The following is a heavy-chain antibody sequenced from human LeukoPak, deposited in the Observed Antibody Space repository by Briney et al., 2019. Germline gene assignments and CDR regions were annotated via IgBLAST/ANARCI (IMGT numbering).Heavy chain of an antibody. Sequence: GGALRLSCAASGYTFSSYGMHWVRQAPGKGLEWVAFIRYDGSNKYYADSVKGRFTISRDNSKNTLYLQMNSLRAEDTAVYYCANSEIQQIDYWGQGTLVTVSS. CDR2: IRYDGSNK. D-gene: IGHD1-14*01. CDR1: GYTFSSYG. J-gene: IGHJ4*02. CDR3: ANSEIQQIDY. V-gene: IGHV3-30*02.